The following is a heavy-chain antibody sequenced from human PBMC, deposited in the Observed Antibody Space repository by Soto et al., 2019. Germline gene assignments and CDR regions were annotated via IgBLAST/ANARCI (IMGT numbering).Heavy chain of an antibody. D-gene: IGHD3-22*01. V-gene: IGHV3-30-3*01. CDR1: GFTFSSYA. CDR3: ARDPYYYDSSGPPDY. CDR2: ISYDGSNK. Sequence: VQLLESGGGLVQPGGSLRLSCAASGFTFSSYAMHWVRQAPGKGLEWVAVISYDGSNKYYADSVKGRFTISRDNSKNTLYLQMNSLRAEDTAVYYCARDPYYYDSSGPPDYWGQGTLVTVSS. J-gene: IGHJ4*02.